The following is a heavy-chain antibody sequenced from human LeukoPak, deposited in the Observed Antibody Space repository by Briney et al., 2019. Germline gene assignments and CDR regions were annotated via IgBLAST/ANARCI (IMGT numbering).Heavy chain of an antibody. V-gene: IGHV3-11*03. CDR2: ISSSNNFR. Sequence: PGGSLRLSCAASRFTFSEYYMSWISHDPGKGLECVSYISSSNNFRNYADSVKGRFTISRDNAKNSLYLQMNSLRAEDTAVYYCARPRYYDSSGYYFDIWGQGTMVTVSS. CDR3: ARPRYYDSSGYYFDI. D-gene: IGHD3-22*01. J-gene: IGHJ3*02. CDR1: RFTFSEYY.